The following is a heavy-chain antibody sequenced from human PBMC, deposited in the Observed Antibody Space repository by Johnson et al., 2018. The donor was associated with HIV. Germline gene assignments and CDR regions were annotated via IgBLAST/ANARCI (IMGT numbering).Heavy chain of an antibody. D-gene: IGHD5-18*01. V-gene: IGHV3-30*18. Sequence: QVQLVESGGGLVQPGRSLRLSCAASGFTFDDYAMHWVRQAPGKGLEWAAVISYDGSNKYYADSVKGRFTISRDNSKNTLYLQMNSLRAEDTAVYYCAKVDTAMVNAFDIWGQGTMVTVSS. CDR3: AKVDTAMVNAFDI. CDR2: ISYDGSNK. J-gene: IGHJ3*02. CDR1: GFTFDDYA.